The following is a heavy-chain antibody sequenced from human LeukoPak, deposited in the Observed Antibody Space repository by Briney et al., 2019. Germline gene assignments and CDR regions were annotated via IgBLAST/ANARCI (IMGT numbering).Heavy chain of an antibody. CDR3: ARVVTMVRGPTGRGYYYYYMDV. J-gene: IGHJ6*03. CDR1: GFTFSSYS. D-gene: IGHD3-10*01. CDR2: ISSSSSYI. Sequence: PGGSLRLSCSASGFTFSSYSMNWVRQAPGKGLEWVSSISSSSSYIYYADSVKGRFTISRDNAKNSLYLQMNSLRAEDTAVYYCARVVTMVRGPTGRGYYYYYMDVWGKGTTVTISS. V-gene: IGHV3-21*01.